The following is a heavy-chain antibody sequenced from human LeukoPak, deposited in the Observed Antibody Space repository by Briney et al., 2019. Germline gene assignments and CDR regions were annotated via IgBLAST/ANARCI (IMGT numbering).Heavy chain of an antibody. Sequence: ASVTVSCKASGYTFTSYDINWVRQAAGQGLEWMGWMNPNTGNTGYAQKFQGRVTMTRNTSISTAYMELSSLRSDDTAVFYCERGPPESGSSDYWGQGTLVTVSS. J-gene: IGHJ4*02. D-gene: IGHD6-13*01. CDR1: GYTFTSYD. V-gene: IGHV1-8*01. CDR3: ERGPPESGSSDY. CDR2: MNPNTGNT.